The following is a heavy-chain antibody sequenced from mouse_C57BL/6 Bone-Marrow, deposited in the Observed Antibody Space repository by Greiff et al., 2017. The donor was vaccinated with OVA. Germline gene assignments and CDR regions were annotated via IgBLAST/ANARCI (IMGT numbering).Heavy chain of an antibody. Sequence: EVQRVESGPGLVKPSQSLSLTCSVTGYSITSGYYWNWIRQFPGNKLEWMGYISYDGSNNYNPSLKNRISITRDTSKNQFFLKLNSVTTEDTATYYCARLPYGTPFAYWGQGTLVTVSA. CDR1: GYSITSGYY. V-gene: IGHV3-6*01. J-gene: IGHJ3*01. CDR2: ISYDGSN. CDR3: ARLPYGTPFAY. D-gene: IGHD1-1*01.